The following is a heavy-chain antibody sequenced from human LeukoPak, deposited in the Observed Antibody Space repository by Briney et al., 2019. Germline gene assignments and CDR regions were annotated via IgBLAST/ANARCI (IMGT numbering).Heavy chain of an antibody. CDR2: ISGSGGST. Sequence: GGSLRLSCAASGFTFSSYAMSWVRQAPGKGPEWVSAISGSGGSTYYADSVKGRFTISRDNSKNTLYLQMNSLRAEDTAMYYCARRSSSWSDWGQGTLVTVSS. CDR3: ARRSSSWSD. D-gene: IGHD6-13*01. J-gene: IGHJ4*02. V-gene: IGHV3-23*01. CDR1: GFTFSSYA.